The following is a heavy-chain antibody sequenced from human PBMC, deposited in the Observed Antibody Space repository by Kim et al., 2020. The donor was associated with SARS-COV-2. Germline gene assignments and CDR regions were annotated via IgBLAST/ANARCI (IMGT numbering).Heavy chain of an antibody. CDR1: GGSISDYY. Sequence: SETLSLTCTVSGGSISDYYWSWIRQPPGKGLEWIAYIYNSGATRSTSYNPYLKSRATISIDTSKNQFSLKLTSVTAADTAVYYCARTGSWFDRMDPFWGQGTLVTVSS. D-gene: IGHD1-1*01. V-gene: IGHV4-59*01. CDR3: ARTGSWFDRMDPF. CDR2: IYNSGATRST. J-gene: IGHJ4*02.